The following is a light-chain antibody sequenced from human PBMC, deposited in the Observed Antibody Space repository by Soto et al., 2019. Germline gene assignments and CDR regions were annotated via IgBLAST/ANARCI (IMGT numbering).Light chain of an antibody. CDR3: QQSYSTPIT. CDR2: AAS. Sequence: DIKMTQSPSSLSSSVGDRATISCRASQSISSYLNWYQQKPGKAPKLLIYAASSLQTGVPSRFSGSGSGTDVTLTISSLQPEDFATYYCQQSYSTPITFGQGTRREI. V-gene: IGKV1-39*01. J-gene: IGKJ5*01. CDR1: QSISSY.